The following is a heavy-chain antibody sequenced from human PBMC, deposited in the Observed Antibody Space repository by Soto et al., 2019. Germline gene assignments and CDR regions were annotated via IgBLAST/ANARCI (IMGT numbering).Heavy chain of an antibody. CDR3: AKNLTTTGRFHX. CDR1: GASITSTTYF. V-gene: IGHV4-39*01. Sequence: PSDTLSLTFTLSGASITSTTYFWAWIRQPQGKGLEGFGSIYYSGKTHYNTSLKSRVNISVDRSKNQFSLQMTSVTAPDTAVYYCAKNLTTTGRFHXWGQGTLVTVSX. CDR2: IYYSGKT. J-gene: IGHJ4*02. D-gene: IGHD1-1*01.